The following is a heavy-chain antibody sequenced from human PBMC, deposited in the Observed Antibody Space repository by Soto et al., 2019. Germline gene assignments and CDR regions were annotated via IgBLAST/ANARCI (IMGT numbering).Heavy chain of an antibody. Sequence: GGSLSLSCAAPGFTFRSFAIHWAPKAPGKGLEWVTLISYDGSIKFYADSVKGRFTISRDNSKNTMFLQMNSLGPDDTAVYYCAREQYYGMDVWGLGTTVTVSS. CDR1: GFTFRSFA. J-gene: IGHJ6*02. CDR3: AREQYYGMDV. V-gene: IGHV3-30-3*01. CDR2: ISYDGSIK.